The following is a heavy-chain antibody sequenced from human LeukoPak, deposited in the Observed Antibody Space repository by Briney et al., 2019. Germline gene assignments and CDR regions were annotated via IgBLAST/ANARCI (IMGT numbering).Heavy chain of an antibody. CDR2: IYHSGST. CDR1: GYSISSGYY. CDR3: ASPPLSRYDYGDYSPRAYGMDV. Sequence: SETLSLTCTVSGYSISSGYYWGWIRQPPGKGLEWIGSIYHSGSTYYNPSLKSRVTISVDTSKNQFSLKLSSVTAADTAVYYCASPPLSRYDYGDYSPRAYGMDVWGQGTTVTVSS. J-gene: IGHJ6*02. D-gene: IGHD4-17*01. V-gene: IGHV4-38-2*02.